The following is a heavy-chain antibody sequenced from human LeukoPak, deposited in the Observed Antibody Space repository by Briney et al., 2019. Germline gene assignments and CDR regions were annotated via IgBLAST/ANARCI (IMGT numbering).Heavy chain of an antibody. V-gene: IGHV4-4*09. Sequence: SETLSLTCTVFGGSISSYYWSWLRKPPGKGLEWIGYIYNSGITNKNPSLKSRVTISGDTSKNQFSLKLSSVTAADTAVYYCARHGDVRYFDWLKDGFDYWGQGTLVTVSS. CDR1: GGSISSYY. J-gene: IGHJ4*02. D-gene: IGHD3-9*01. CDR2: IYNSGIT. CDR3: ARHGDVRYFDWLKDGFDY.